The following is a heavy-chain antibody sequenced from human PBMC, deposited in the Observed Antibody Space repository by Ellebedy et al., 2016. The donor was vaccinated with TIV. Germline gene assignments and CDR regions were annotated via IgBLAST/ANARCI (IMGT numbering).Heavy chain of an antibody. CDR3: ACWSGDWNGPFDY. V-gene: IGHV3-23*01. CDR1: GSPFKNHA. CDR2: ISGGGGST. Sequence: PGGSLRLSCAASGSPFKNHALSWVRQAPGKGLEWVSAISGGGGSTSYADPVKGRFTISRDNSKDTLYLEMKTLRAEDTAVYYCACWSGDWNGPFDYWGPGTLVTVST. J-gene: IGHJ4*02. D-gene: IGHD2-21*02.